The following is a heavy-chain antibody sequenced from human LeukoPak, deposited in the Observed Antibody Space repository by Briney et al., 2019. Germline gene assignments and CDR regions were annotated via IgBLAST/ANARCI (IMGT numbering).Heavy chain of an antibody. Sequence: PGGSLRLSCAASGFTFSSYGMPWVRQAPGKGLEWVAVIWYDGSNKYYADSVKGRFTISRDNSKNTLYLQMNSLRAEDTAVYYCAKFNANDYGDYFDYWGQGTLVTVSS. CDR2: IWYDGSNK. D-gene: IGHD4-17*01. V-gene: IGHV3-33*06. CDR3: AKFNANDYGDYFDY. CDR1: GFTFSSYG. J-gene: IGHJ4*02.